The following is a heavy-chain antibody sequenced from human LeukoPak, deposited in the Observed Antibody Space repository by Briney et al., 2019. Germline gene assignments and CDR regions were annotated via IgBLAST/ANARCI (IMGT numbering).Heavy chain of an antibody. D-gene: IGHD3-9*01. CDR1: GFTFSDYY. J-gene: IGHJ4*02. Sequence: PGGSLRLSCAASGFTFSDYYMSWIRQAPGKGLEWVSYISSSGSTIYYADSVKGRFTISRDNSKNTLYLQMNSLRAEDTAVYYCAKVESYDILTGYLFDYWGQGTLVTVSS. CDR2: ISSSGSTI. V-gene: IGHV3-11*04. CDR3: AKVESYDILTGYLFDY.